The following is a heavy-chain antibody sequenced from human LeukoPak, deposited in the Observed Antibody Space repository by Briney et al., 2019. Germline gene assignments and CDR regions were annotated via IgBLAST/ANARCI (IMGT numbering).Heavy chain of an antibody. Sequence: GASVKVSCKASGYTFTSYGISWVRQAPGQGLEWMGWISAYNGNTNYAQKLQGRVTMTTDTSTRTAYMELRSLRSDDTAVYYCASFVGGYSYGFIDYWGQGTLVTVSS. CDR3: ASFVGGYSYGFIDY. CDR2: ISAYNGNT. J-gene: IGHJ4*02. CDR1: GYTFTSYG. V-gene: IGHV1-18*01. D-gene: IGHD5-18*01.